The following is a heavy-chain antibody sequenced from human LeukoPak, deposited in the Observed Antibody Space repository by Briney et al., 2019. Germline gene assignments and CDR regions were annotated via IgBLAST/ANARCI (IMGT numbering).Heavy chain of an antibody. CDR3: ARSASNMVRGVIRAFDI. CDR1: GYTFTGYY. V-gene: IGHV1-2*02. Sequence: ASVKVSCKASGYTFTGYYMHWVRQAPGQGLEWMGWINPNSGGTNYAQKFQGRVTMTRDKSISTAYMELSRLRSDDTAVYYCARSASNMVRGVIRAFDIWGQGTMVTVSS. J-gene: IGHJ3*02. CDR2: INPNSGGT. D-gene: IGHD3-10*01.